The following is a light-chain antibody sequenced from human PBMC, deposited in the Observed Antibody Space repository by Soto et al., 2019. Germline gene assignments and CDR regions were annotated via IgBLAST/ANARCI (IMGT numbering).Light chain of an antibody. CDR2: DVS. V-gene: IGLV2-14*01. Sequence: ALNQAASVSGSAGQAITISCTGTSSDVGGYNYVSWYQQHPGKAPKLMIYDVSNRPSGVSNRFSGSKSGNTASLTISGLQAEDEADYYCSSYTSSSTLVFGTGTKVTVL. J-gene: IGLJ1*01. CDR3: SSYTSSSTLV. CDR1: SSDVGGYNY.